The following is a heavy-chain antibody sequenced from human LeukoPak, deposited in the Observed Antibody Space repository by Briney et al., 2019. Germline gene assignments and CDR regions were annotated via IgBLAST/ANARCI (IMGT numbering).Heavy chain of an antibody. D-gene: IGHD5-24*01. CDR1: GLTFSSYA. CDR2: IGGSGGST. Sequence: PGGSLRLSCAASGLTFSSYAMSWVRQAPGKGLECVSAIGGSGGSTNYADSVEGRFTISRDNSKNTLYLQMNSLRAEDTALYYCAKDRDGYMGAFDYWGQGTLVTVSS. CDR3: AKDRDGYMGAFDY. V-gene: IGHV3-23*01. J-gene: IGHJ4*02.